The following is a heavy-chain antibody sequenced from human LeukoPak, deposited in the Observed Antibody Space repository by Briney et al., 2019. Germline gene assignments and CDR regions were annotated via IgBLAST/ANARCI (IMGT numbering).Heavy chain of an antibody. Sequence: GGSLRLSCAASGGTFSSYAISWVRQAPGQGLEWMGGIIPIFGTANYAQKFQGRVTITADEYTSTAYMELSSLRSEDTAVYYCARGRWVADGTGDYFDYWGQGTLVTVSS. CDR1: GGTFSSYA. CDR2: IIPIFGTA. J-gene: IGHJ4*02. CDR3: ARGRWVADGTGDYFDY. D-gene: IGHD2-15*01. V-gene: IGHV1-69*01.